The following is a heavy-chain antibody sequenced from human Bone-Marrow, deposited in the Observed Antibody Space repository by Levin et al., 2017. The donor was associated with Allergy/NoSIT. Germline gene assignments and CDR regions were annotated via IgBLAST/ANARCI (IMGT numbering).Heavy chain of an antibody. CDR3: TRERSGWERRFDS. CDR1: GFTFSSFD. J-gene: IGHJ4*02. D-gene: IGHD1-26*01. CDR2: ISGSGIQT. Sequence: GSLRLSCAASGFTFSSFDMSWVRQTPGKGLEWVSRISGSGIQTYPDSVKGRFTISRDNSKSTLYLQMNSLKAEDTAVYYCTRERSGWERRFDSWGQGTLVTVSS. V-gene: IGHV3-23*01.